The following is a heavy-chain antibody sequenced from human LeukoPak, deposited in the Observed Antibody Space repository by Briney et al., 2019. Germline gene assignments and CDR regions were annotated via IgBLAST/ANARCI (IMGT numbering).Heavy chain of an antibody. V-gene: IGHV3-30*18. J-gene: IGHJ4*02. D-gene: IGHD3-10*01. Sequence: GGSLRLSCAASGFTFSSYGMPWVRQAPGKGLEWVAVISDDGGNKYYADSVKGRFTISRDNSKKTLYLQIKSLRADDTAVYYCKKDEGYYGSGSYYNVPPVYWGQGTLVTVSS. CDR1: GFTFSSYG. CDR3: KKDEGYYGSGSYYNVPPVY. CDR2: ISDDGGNK.